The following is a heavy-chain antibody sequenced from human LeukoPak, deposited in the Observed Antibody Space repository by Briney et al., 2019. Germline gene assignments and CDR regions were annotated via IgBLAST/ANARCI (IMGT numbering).Heavy chain of an antibody. J-gene: IGHJ3*02. CDR2: IYYSGST. D-gene: IGHD4/OR15-4a*01. CDR3: ARPPLRGNDAFDI. Sequence: SETLSLTCTVSGYSISSGYYWGWIRQPPGKGLEWIGSIYYSGSTYYNPSLKSRVTISVDTSKNQFSLKLSSVTAADTAVYYCARPPLRGNDAFDIWGQGTMVTVSS. CDR1: GYSISSGYY. V-gene: IGHV4-38-2*02.